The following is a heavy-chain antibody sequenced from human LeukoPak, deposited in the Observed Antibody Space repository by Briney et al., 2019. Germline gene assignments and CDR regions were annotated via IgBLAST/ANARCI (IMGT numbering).Heavy chain of an antibody. J-gene: IGHJ6*03. D-gene: IGHD3/OR15-3a*01. V-gene: IGHV3-23*01. Sequence: GGSLRLSCAVSGVTFDLYALSWVRQAPGKGLEWVSAISGAGTVTDYADSVRGRFIISRDKSKNTLYLQMHSLRPDDTAVYYCAKDIFWTGPVDSNFYMDVWGKGTTATVSS. CDR3: AKDIFWTGPVDSNFYMDV. CDR2: ISGAGTVT. CDR1: GVTFDLYA.